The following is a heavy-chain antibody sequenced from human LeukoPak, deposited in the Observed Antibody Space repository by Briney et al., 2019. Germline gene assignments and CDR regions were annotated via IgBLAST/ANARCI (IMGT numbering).Heavy chain of an antibody. CDR3: ATGGAPGGRFEN. CDR1: GFTFDMST. Sequence: GGFLRLSCVVSGFTFDMSTMTWVRQAPGKGPEWVAKMKEDGTEIFYAGSVAGRFTISRDNSKNSLYLRMNSLRVEDTAVYYCATGGAPGGRFENWGQGTLVTVSS. CDR2: MKEDGTEI. J-gene: IGHJ4*02. D-gene: IGHD3-16*01. V-gene: IGHV3-7*01.